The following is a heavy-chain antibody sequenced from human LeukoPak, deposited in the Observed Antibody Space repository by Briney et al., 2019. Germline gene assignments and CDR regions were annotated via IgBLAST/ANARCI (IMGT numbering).Heavy chain of an antibody. CDR1: GFTFSRTG. Sequence: SMKVSCKASGFTFSRTGLKWVRQARGQRPEWIGWIVVGSGNTTYAQKFQERLTITRDMSTSTAYMELSSLRSDDTAVYYCAAATKGAFDIWGQGTMVTVSS. CDR3: AAATKGAFDI. V-gene: IGHV1-58*01. CDR2: IVVGSGNT. J-gene: IGHJ3*02. D-gene: IGHD5-24*01.